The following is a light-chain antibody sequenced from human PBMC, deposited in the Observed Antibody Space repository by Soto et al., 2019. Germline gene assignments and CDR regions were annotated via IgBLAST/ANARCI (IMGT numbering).Light chain of an antibody. CDR3: SSYAGSNTDYV. Sequence: QSVLTQPPSASGSPGQSVTISCTGTSSDVGGYKYVSWYQQHPGKVPKLMIYEVSKRPSGVPDRFSGSKPGNTASLTVSGLQAEDEADYYCSSYAGSNTDYVFGTGTKVTVL. CDR2: EVS. CDR1: SSDVGGYKY. J-gene: IGLJ1*01. V-gene: IGLV2-8*01.